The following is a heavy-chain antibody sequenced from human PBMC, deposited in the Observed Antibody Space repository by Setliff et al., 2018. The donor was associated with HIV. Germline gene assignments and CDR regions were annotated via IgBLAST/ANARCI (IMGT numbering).Heavy chain of an antibody. Sequence: PGESLKISCKGSGYSSTSHWIAWVRQMPGQGLEWMGIIYPSDSATAYSPSFQGQITISADKSISTAYLQWSSLKASDTAIYYCARSHFITLFGVIYYPGYFDLWGRGAQVTVSS. CDR3: ARSHFITLFGVIYYPGYFDL. CDR2: IYPSDSAT. V-gene: IGHV5-51*01. D-gene: IGHD3-3*01. CDR1: GYSSTSHW. J-gene: IGHJ2*01.